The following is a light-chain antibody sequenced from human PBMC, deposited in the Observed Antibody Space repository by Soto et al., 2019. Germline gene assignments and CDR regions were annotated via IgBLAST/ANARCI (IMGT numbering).Light chain of an antibody. CDR3: CSFARSSTWI. Sequence: QSALTQPASVSGSPGQSITISCTGTNSDVGNYNHVSWYQQHPGKAPKLMIYEVSERPSGVSNRFSGSKSGNTASLTISGLQAEDEAHYYCCSFARSSTWIFGGGTKLTVL. J-gene: IGLJ2*01. V-gene: IGLV2-23*02. CDR1: NSDVGNYNH. CDR2: EVS.